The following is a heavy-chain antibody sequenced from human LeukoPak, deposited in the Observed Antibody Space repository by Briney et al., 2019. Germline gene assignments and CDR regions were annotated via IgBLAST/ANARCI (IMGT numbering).Heavy chain of an antibody. CDR3: ARGGPYSASDY. J-gene: IGHJ4*02. CDR2: ISSDGSST. Sequence: PGGSLRLSCAASGFTFSSYWMHWVRQAPGKGLVWVSRISSDGSSTSYADSVKGRFTISRDNAKNTLHLQMNSLRAEDTAAYYCARGGPYSASDYWGQGTLVTVSS. CDR1: GFTFSSYW. V-gene: IGHV3-74*01. D-gene: IGHD1-26*01.